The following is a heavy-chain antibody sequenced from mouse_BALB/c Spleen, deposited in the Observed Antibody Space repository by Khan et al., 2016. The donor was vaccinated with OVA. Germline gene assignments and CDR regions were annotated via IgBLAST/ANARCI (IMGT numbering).Heavy chain of an antibody. V-gene: IGHV2-6-1*01. CDR2: IWNDGST. J-gene: IGHJ4*01. CDR1: GFSLTNYG. CDR3: ARQPYYHYNVMDY. Sequence: QVQLKESGPGLVAPSQSLSITCTISGFSLTNYGVHWVRQPPGKGLEWLAVIWNDGSTNYNSVLKYRLTITKDDSKSQVFLKMNSLQTDDTAIYFCARQPYYHYNVMDYWGQGTSVTVSS. D-gene: IGHD2-10*01.